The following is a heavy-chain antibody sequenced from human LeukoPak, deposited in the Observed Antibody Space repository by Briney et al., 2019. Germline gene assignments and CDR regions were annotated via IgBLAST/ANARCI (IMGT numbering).Heavy chain of an antibody. CDR3: AKDRAGTPWAD. CDR1: GFTFSSYW. J-gene: IGHJ4*02. V-gene: IGHV3-23*01. CDR2: IDGRGGDI. D-gene: IGHD1-1*01. Sequence: PGGSLRLSCAASGFTFSSYWMSWVRQAPGKGLECVSTIDGRGGDIYYAGSVKGRFTISRDNSRNTIYLQMHSLRAEDTAFYYCAKDRAGTPWADWGQGTLVTVSS.